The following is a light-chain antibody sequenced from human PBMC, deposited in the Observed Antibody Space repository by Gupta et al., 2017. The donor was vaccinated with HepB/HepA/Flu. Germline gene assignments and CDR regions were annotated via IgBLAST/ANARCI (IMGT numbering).Light chain of an antibody. V-gene: IGLV1-51*01. Sequence: QSVLTHPPSGSAAQDQKPAISCHGNNSNIRNNDVSWFQLLPRAAPKLLIYDNDKRPSGIPDRFSGSKSGTSATLTITGLQTEDEADYYCGTRDNSGSACVFGGGTKLTV. CDR2: DND. CDR3: GTRDNSGSACV. CDR1: NSNIRNND. J-gene: IGLJ3*02.